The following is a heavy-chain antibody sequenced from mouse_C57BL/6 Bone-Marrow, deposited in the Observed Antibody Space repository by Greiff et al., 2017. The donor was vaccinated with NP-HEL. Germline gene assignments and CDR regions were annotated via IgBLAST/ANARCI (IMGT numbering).Heavy chain of an antibody. J-gene: IGHJ3*01. D-gene: IGHD2-1*01. V-gene: IGHV2-2*01. CDR2: IWSGGST. Sequence: VQLVESGPGLVQPSQSLSITCTVSGFSLTSYGVHWVRQSPGKGLEWLGVIWSGGSTDYNAAFISRLSISKDNSKSQVFFKMNSLQADDTAIYYCARNWVGDGNSWFAYWGQGTLVTVAA. CDR1: GFSLTSYG. CDR3: ARNWVGDGNSWFAY.